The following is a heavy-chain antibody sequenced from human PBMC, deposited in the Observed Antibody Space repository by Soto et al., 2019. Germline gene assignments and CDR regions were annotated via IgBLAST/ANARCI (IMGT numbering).Heavy chain of an antibody. D-gene: IGHD3-10*01. CDR2: ISAYNGNT. V-gene: IGHV1-18*01. CDR1: GYTFTSYG. CDR3: AREGDTVLLWLGELSIDY. J-gene: IGHJ4*02. Sequence: QVQLVQSGAEVKKPGASVKVSCKASGYTFTSYGISWVRQAPGQGLERMGWISAYNGNTNYAHKLQGRVNMTTDTSTSTAYIEVRSLRSDDTAVYYCAREGDTVLLWLGELSIDYWGQGTLVTVSS.